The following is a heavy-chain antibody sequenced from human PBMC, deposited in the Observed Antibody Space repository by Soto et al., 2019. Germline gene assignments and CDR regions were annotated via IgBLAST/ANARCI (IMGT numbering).Heavy chain of an antibody. J-gene: IGHJ6*02. Sequence: SVKVSCKASGYTFTSYDITWMRQAPGQGLEWMGGIIPRSATSNYAQKFQGRVTITADESTNTAYMELSSLRSEDTAVYYCAREGLVLVPTTVNSDYYYYAMDVWGQGTTVTVSS. CDR2: IIPRSATS. D-gene: IGHD2-2*01. V-gene: IGHV1-69*13. CDR3: AREGLVLVPTTVNSDYYYYAMDV. CDR1: GYTFTSYD.